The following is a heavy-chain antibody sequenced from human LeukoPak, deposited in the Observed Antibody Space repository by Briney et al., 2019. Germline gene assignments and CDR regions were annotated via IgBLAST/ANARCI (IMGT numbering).Heavy chain of an antibody. CDR3: AGLPPTRYYYYYYYMDV. Sequence: SETLSLTCAVSGYSISSGYYWGWIRQPPGKGLEWIGSIYHSGSTYYNSSLKSRVTISVDTSKNQFSLKLSSVTAADTAVYYCAGLPPTRYYYYYYYMDVWGKGTTVTVSS. CDR1: GYSISSGYY. J-gene: IGHJ6*03. CDR2: IYHSGST. V-gene: IGHV4-38-2*01.